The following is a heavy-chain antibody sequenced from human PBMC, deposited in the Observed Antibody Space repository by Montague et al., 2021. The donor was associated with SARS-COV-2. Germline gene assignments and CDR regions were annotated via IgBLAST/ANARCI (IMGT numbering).Heavy chain of an antibody. J-gene: IGHJ6*02. Sequence: SLRLSCAATGFSFNTHVVTWVRQSPGKGLEWVAIIYSDGRTYYGDSVKGRFTISTDSSKTTLYVQMNNLRPEDTAVYYCAKVNERERAIYYHGMDVWGQGATVTVS. CDR1: GFSFNTHV. D-gene: IGHD1-1*01. CDR2: IYSDGRT. CDR3: AKVNERERAIYYHGMDV. V-gene: IGHV3-23*03.